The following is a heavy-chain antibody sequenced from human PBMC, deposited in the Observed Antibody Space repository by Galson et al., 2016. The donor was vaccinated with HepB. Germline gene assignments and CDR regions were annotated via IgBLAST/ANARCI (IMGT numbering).Heavy chain of an antibody. J-gene: IGHJ6*02. CDR2: INPNTGDT. Sequence: SVKVSCKASGYTFTGYYMHWVRQAPGQGLEWMGWINPNTGDTNYGQKFQGWVTMTRDTSINTAYMELSRLKSDDTAVYYCAGEGGYSSSSGYFYYGMDVWGQGTTVTVAS. V-gene: IGHV1-2*04. D-gene: IGHD6-13*01. CDR3: AGEGGYSSSSGYFYYGMDV. CDR1: GYTFTGYY.